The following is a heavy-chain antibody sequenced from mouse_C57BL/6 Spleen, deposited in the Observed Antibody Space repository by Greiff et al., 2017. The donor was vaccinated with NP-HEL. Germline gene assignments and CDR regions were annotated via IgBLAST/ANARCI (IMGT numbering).Heavy chain of an antibody. CDR2: FHPYNDDT. CDR1: GYTFTTYP. V-gene: IGHV1-47*01. D-gene: IGHD2-2*01. CDR3: ARKAFYDGYDGYYFDY. J-gene: IGHJ2*01. Sequence: VQLQQSGAELVKPGASVKMSCKASGYTFTTYPIEWMKQNHGKSLEWIGNFHPYNDDTKYNEKFKVKATLTVEKSSSTVCLELSRLTSDDSAVYYCARKAFYDGYDGYYFDYWGQGTTLTVSS.